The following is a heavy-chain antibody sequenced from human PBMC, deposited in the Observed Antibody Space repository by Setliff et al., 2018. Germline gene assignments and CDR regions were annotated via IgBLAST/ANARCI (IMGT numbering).Heavy chain of an antibody. CDR2: INSDGGST. V-gene: IGHV3-74*01. D-gene: IGHD1-1*01. CDR3: ARDGHNVYYFDY. CDR1: GFSFSNYW. J-gene: IGHJ4*02. Sequence: GESLKISCAASGFSFSNYWMHWVRQAPGKGLVWVSRINSDGGSTNYADSVKGQFTVSRDNAKNTLYLQMNSLRAEDTAVYYCARDGHNVYYFDYWGLGTLVTVSS.